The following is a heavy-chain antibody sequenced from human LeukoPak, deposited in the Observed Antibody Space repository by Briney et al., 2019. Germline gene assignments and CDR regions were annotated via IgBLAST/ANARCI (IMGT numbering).Heavy chain of an antibody. CDR3: ATETPPSGTYSVHFDS. J-gene: IGHJ4*02. Sequence: ASVKVFCKVSGYSLSELSIHWVRQAPGKGLEWMGGFDFEDGETLYAQKFRGRLTVTEDTSTDTSYMELSSLAYDDTAVYYCATETPPSGTYSVHFDSWGQGTLVTVSS. D-gene: IGHD1-26*01. CDR2: FDFEDGET. V-gene: IGHV1-24*01. CDR1: GYSLSELS.